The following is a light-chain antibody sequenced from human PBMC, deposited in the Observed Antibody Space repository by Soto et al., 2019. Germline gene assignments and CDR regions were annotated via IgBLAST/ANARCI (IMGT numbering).Light chain of an antibody. Sequence: QSALTQPASVSGSPGQSITISCSGTTSDVGGYNLVSWYQQHTAKAPKLLIYEGTQRPSGVSSRFSGSKSGNTASLTISGLKAEDEADYYCCSYASSSSYVFGTGTKVTVL. CDR3: CSYASSSSYV. CDR2: EGT. J-gene: IGLJ1*01. CDR1: TSDVGGYNL. V-gene: IGLV2-23*01.